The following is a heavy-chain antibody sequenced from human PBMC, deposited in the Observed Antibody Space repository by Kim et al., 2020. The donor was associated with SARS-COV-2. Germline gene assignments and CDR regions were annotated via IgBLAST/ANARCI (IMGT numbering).Heavy chain of an antibody. V-gene: IGHV4-30-2*01. CDR3: ARADYGSGSYSRWFDP. J-gene: IGHJ5*02. Sequence: SLKSRVTISVDRSKNQFSLKLSSVTAADTAVYYCARADYGSGSYSRWFDPWGQGTLVTVSS. D-gene: IGHD3-10*01.